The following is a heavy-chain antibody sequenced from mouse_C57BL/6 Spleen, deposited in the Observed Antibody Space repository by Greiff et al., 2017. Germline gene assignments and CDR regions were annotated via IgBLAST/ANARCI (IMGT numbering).Heavy chain of an antibody. CDR3: ARSLIYYDYDAWFAY. CDR1: GYAFTNYL. Sequence: VQLQQSGAELVRPGTSVKVSCKASGYAFTNYLIEWVKQRPGQGLEWIGVINPGSGGTNYNEKFKGKATLTADKSSSTAYMQLSSLTSEDSAVYFCARSLIYYDYDAWFAYWGQGTLVTVSA. D-gene: IGHD2-4*01. CDR2: INPGSGGT. V-gene: IGHV1-54*01. J-gene: IGHJ3*01.